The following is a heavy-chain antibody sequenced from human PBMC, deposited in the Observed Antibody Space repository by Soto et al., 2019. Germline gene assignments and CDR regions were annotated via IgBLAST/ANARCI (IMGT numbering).Heavy chain of an antibody. V-gene: IGHV3-30*03. Sequence: QVQLVESGGGVVQPGRSLRLSCAASGFTFSSYGMYWVRQAPGKGLEWVARISYDGSDQFYGDSVKGRFTISRDNSKNTLYLQMNSLRSEDTAVYYCATDTGADYWGQGTVVTVSA. CDR2: ISYDGSDQ. D-gene: IGHD3-10*01. J-gene: IGHJ4*02. CDR3: ATDTGADY. CDR1: GFTFSSYG.